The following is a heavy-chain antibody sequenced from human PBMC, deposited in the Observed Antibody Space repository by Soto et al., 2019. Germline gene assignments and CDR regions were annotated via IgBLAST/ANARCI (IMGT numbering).Heavy chain of an antibody. CDR2: VSIGGST. Sequence: DVQLLASGGGLVQPEGSLRLSCAASGFTFSSYAMGWVRQGPGKGLEWVAVVSIGGSTHYADSVRGRFTISRDNSKNTLSLHMNSLTAEDTAVYFCAKRRGAGGHFDYWGQGALVTVSS. CDR1: GFTFSSYA. CDR3: AKRRGAGGHFDY. D-gene: IGHD2-15*01. V-gene: IGHV3-23*01. J-gene: IGHJ4*02.